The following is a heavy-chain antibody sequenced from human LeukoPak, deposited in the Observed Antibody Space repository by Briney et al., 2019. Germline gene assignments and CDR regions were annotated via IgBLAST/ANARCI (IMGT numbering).Heavy chain of an antibody. J-gene: IGHJ4*02. CDR3: ARGRSGSYIDY. V-gene: IGHV3-30*07. D-gene: IGHD1-26*01. Sequence: GRSLRLSCAASGFTLSSYAMHWVRQAPGKGLEWVAVISYDGSNKYYADPVKGRFTISRDNSKNTLYLQMNTLRAEDTAVYYCARGRSGSYIDYWGQGTLVTVSS. CDR1: GFTLSSYA. CDR2: ISYDGSNK.